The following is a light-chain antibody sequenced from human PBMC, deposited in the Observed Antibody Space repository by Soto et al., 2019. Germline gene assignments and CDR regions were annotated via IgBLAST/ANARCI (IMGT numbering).Light chain of an antibody. Sequence: QSALTQPPSASGSPGQAVTIPCTGASGNIGTYDFVSWYQQHPGKASRLMIYEVTKRPSGVPDRFSASKSGNTAYLTVSGLRAEDEADYYCASYAGSDMAMFGGGTKVTVL. CDR1: SGNIGTYDF. J-gene: IGLJ3*02. V-gene: IGLV2-8*01. CDR3: ASYAGSDMAM. CDR2: EVT.